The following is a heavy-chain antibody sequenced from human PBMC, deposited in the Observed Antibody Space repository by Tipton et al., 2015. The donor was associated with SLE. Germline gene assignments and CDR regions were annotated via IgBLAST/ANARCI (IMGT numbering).Heavy chain of an antibody. CDR1: GGSISSGSYY. D-gene: IGHD2-15*01. CDR2: IYTSGST. Sequence: LRLSCTVSGGSISSGSYYWSWIRQPAGKGLEWIGYIYTSGSTNYNPSLKSRVTISVDTSKNQFSLKLSSVTAADTAVYYCVKDGVCSGGSCYPGGECWGQGTLVTVSS. J-gene: IGHJ4*02. CDR3: VKDGVCSGGSCYPGGEC. V-gene: IGHV4-61*09.